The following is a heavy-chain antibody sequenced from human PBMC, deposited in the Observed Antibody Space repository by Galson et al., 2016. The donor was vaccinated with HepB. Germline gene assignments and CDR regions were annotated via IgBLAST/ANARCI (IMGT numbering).Heavy chain of an antibody. Sequence: SLRLSCAASGFTFSSYIMDWVRQAPGKGLEWVAVISDDGSNEDYAESVKGRFTISRDNFKNTLYLQMDSLTPEDTAVYFCARVTLGNYGSGQPYFDYWGQGTGVTVSS. V-gene: IGHV3-30*04. J-gene: IGHJ4*02. CDR3: ARVTLGNYGSGQPYFDY. D-gene: IGHD3-16*01. CDR2: ISDDGSNE. CDR1: GFTFSSYI.